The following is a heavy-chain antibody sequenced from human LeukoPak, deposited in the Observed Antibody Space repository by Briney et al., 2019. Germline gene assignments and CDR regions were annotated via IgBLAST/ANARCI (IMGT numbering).Heavy chain of an antibody. J-gene: IGHJ3*02. V-gene: IGHV3-33*01. CDR1: GFTFSSYG. D-gene: IGHD5-24*01. CDR2: IWYDGSNK. CDR3: ARVAMAGAFDI. Sequence: GGSLRLSCAASGFTFSSYGMHWVRQAPGKGLEWVAVIWYDGSNKYYADSVKGRFTISRDNAKNSLYLQMNSLRAEDTAVYYCARVAMAGAFDIWGQGTMVTVSS.